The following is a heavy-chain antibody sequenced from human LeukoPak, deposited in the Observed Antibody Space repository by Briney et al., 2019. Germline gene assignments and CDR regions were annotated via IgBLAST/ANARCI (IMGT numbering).Heavy chain of an antibody. CDR2: ISAYNGNT. Sequence: PGASVKVSCKASGYTFTSYGISWVRQAPGQGLEWMGWISAYNGNTNYAQKLQGRVTMTTDTSTSTAYMELKSLRSDDTAVYYCARIPSITIFGVVIWSLIENYYFDYWGQGTLVTVSS. J-gene: IGHJ4*02. CDR1: GYTFTSYG. V-gene: IGHV1-18*01. CDR3: ARIPSITIFGVVIWSLIENYYFDY. D-gene: IGHD3-3*01.